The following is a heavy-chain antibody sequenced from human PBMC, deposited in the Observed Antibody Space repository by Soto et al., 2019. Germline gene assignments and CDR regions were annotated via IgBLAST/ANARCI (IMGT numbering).Heavy chain of an antibody. V-gene: IGHV4-39*01. CDR3: ARHVNELTTPFDY. Sequence: QLQLQESGPGLVKPSETLSLTCTVSGGSISSSYYYWGWIRQPPGKGLEWIGSIYYSGSTYYNPSLKSRVTISVDTSKNQFTLKVSSVTAADTAVYYCARHVNELTTPFDYWGQGTLVTVSS. D-gene: IGHD1-1*01. CDR2: IYYSGST. CDR1: GGSISSSYYY. J-gene: IGHJ4*02.